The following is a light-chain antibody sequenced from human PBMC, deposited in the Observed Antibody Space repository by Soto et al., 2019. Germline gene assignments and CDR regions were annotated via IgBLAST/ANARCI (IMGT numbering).Light chain of an antibody. V-gene: IGKV1-39*01. CDR3: QQSYSNPWT. J-gene: IGKJ1*01. Sequence: DIHMTQSPSSLSASVGSGVTITSRASQSISSYLSWYQQKPGKAPKLLIFAASSLQSGVPSRFSGSGSGTEFTLSISSLQTEDFATYYCQQSYSNPWTFGQGTKVDIK. CDR2: AAS. CDR1: QSISSY.